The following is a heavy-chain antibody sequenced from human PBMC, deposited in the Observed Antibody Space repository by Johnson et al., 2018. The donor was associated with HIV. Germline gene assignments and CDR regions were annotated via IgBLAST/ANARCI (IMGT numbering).Heavy chain of an antibody. CDR2: IWYDGSNE. CDR3: AKDNGIAGTSGDAFDI. V-gene: IGHV3-33*03. J-gene: IGHJ3*02. CDR1: GFTFSSYA. Sequence: QEQLVESGGGVVQPGRSLRLSCAASGFTFSSYAMHWVRQAPGKGLEWVAGIWYDGSNEHYADSVKGRFTISRDNAKNSLYLQMNSLRAEDTALYLCAKDNGIAGTSGDAFDIWGQGTMVTVSS. D-gene: IGHD6-13*01.